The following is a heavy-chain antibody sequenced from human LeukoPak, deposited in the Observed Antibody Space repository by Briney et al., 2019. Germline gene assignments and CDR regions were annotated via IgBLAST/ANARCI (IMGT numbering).Heavy chain of an antibody. CDR3: AASGTYSNWFDP. D-gene: IGHD1-26*01. V-gene: IGHV4-59*01. CDR1: GDSISSYY. J-gene: IGHJ5*02. Sequence: SETLSLTCTASGDSISSYYWNWIRQSPGKGLEWIGYIYDSGSTNYNPSLKSRVTISVDTSKHQFSLNLRSATAADTAVYYCAASGTYSNWFDPWGQGTLVIVSS. CDR2: IYDSGST.